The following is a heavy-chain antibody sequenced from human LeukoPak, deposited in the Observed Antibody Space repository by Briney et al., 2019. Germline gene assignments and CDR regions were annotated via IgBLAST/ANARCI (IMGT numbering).Heavy chain of an antibody. D-gene: IGHD5-18*01. Sequence: PSETLSLTCTVSGGSISSYYWSWIRQPPGKGLEWIGYIYYSGSTNYNPYLKSRVTISVATSKYQFPLKLSSVTAADTAVYYCARVGYGYFLGFDYWGQGTLVTVSS. CDR2: IYYSGST. CDR3: ARVGYGYFLGFDY. J-gene: IGHJ4*02. CDR1: GGSISSYY. V-gene: IGHV4-59*01.